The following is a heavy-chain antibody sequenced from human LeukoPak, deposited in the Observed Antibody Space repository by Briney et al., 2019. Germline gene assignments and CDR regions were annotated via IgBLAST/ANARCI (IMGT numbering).Heavy chain of an antibody. CDR2: IYYSGST. J-gene: IGHJ5*02. Sequence: PSQTLSLTCTVSGGSISSGDYYWSWIRQPPGKGLEWIGYIYYSGSTYSNPSLKSRVTISVDTSKNQFSLKLSSVTAADTAVYYCARGGIVVVPAAISWFDPWGQGTLVTVSS. D-gene: IGHD2-2*02. CDR1: GGSISSGDYY. CDR3: ARGGIVVVPAAISWFDP. V-gene: IGHV4-30-4*01.